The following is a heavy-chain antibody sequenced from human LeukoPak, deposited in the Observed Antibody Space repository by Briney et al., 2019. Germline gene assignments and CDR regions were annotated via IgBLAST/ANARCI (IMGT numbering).Heavy chain of an antibody. CDR1: GGTFSSYA. Sequence: ASVKVSCKASGGTFSSYAISWVRQAPGQGLEWMGGIIPIFGTANYAQKFQGRVTITAHESTSTAYMELSSLRSEDTTVYYCAVETVVVALDYWGQGTLVTVSS. J-gene: IGHJ4*02. D-gene: IGHD2-15*01. CDR2: IIPIFGTA. V-gene: IGHV1-69*13. CDR3: AVETVVVALDY.